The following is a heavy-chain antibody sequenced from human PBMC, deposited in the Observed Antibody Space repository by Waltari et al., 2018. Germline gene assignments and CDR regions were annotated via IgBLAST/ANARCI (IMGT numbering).Heavy chain of an antibody. D-gene: IGHD3-10*01. Sequence: EVQLVESGGGLIQPGGSLRLSCAASGFTVSTKYMSWVRQAPGKGLGGVSVIFGGGNTNYADSVKGRFTISRDNSENTLSLQMNSLRADDTAVYYCTRHNYYGSGSYYFDYWGQGTLVTVSS. CDR1: GFTVSTKY. J-gene: IGHJ4*02. CDR3: TRHNYYGSGSYYFDY. CDR2: IFGGGNT. V-gene: IGHV3-53*01.